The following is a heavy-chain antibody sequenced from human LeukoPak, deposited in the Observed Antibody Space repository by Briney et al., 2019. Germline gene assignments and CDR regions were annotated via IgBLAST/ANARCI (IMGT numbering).Heavy chain of an antibody. J-gene: IGHJ4*02. CDR1: GFTFSNYW. V-gene: IGHV3-74*01. CDR2: INPDGSNT. CDR3: AKDPTTRIAAAGIRFSGLVYYFDY. Sequence: PRGSLRLSCAASGFTFSNYWMHWVRQDPGKGLVWVSYINPDGSNTNYADSVKGRFTISRDSSKNTLCLQMNSLRAEDTAVYYCAKDPTTRIAAAGIRFSGLVYYFDYWGQGTLVTVSS. D-gene: IGHD6-13*01.